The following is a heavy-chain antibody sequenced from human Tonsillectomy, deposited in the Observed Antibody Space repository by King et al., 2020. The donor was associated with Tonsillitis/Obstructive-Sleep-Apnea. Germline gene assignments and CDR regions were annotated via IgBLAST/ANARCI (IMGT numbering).Heavy chain of an antibody. V-gene: IGHV7-4-1*02. D-gene: IGHD2-2*01. CDR1: GYTFTDYN. Sequence: QLVQSGSELKKPGASVIVSCKASGYTFTDYNMNWVRQAPGQGLEWMGWINTNTGNPTYAQGFTGRLVFTLDSSVSTAYLQISSLKAEDTAVYYCARDGESSSSLHYQYMDVWGKGTTVTVSS. CDR3: ARDGESSSSLHYQYMDV. J-gene: IGHJ6*03. CDR2: INTNTGNP.